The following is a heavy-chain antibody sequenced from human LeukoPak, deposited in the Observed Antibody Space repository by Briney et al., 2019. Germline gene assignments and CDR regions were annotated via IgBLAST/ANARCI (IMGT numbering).Heavy chain of an antibody. J-gene: IGHJ4*02. V-gene: IGHV4-38-2*01. CDR1: GYSITSGYY. CDR3: ARRYSNYFLDY. Sequence: SETLSLTCAVSGYSITSGYYWAWIRQPPGKGLEWIGNIYHSGSTYYNASLKSRVTISVDTSKNQFFLKLSSVTAADTAVYYCARRYSNYFLDYWGQGTLVTVSS. D-gene: IGHD4-11*01. CDR2: IYHSGST.